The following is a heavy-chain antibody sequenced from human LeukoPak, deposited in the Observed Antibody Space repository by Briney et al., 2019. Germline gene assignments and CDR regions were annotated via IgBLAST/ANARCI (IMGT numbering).Heavy chain of an antibody. J-gene: IGHJ4*02. Sequence: SETLSLTCTVSGGAISRYYWSWIRQPAGKGLEWIGRIYSSGSTNYNPSLSIRVTMSVDTSKNQFSLKLSSVTAADTAVYYCARAGHSSGWYSDYWGQGTLVTVSS. CDR1: GGAISRYY. V-gene: IGHV4-4*07. CDR2: IYSSGST. D-gene: IGHD6-19*01. CDR3: ARAGHSSGWYSDY.